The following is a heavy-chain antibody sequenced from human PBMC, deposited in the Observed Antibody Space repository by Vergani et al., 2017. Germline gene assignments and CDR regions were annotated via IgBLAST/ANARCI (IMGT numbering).Heavy chain of an antibody. Sequence: QVQLQESGPGLVKPSETLSLTCAVSGYSISSGYYWGWIRQPPGKGLEWIGSIYHSGSTYYNPSLKSRVTISVDTSKNQSSLKLSSVTAADTAVYYCARLLRQQLVDYWGQGTLVTVSS. CDR3: ARLLRQQLVDY. V-gene: IGHV4-38-2*01. CDR2: IYHSGST. CDR1: GYSISSGYY. J-gene: IGHJ4*02. D-gene: IGHD6-13*01.